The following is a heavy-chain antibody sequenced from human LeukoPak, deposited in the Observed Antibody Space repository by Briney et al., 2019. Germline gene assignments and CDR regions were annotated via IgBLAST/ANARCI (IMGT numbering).Heavy chain of an antibody. Sequence: ASVKVSCKASGYTFTVYYMHWVRQAPGQGLEWMGWINPNSGGTNYAQKFQGRVTITRDTSISTAYMELSRLRSDDTAVYYCARDPVDIVATRSWFDPWGQGTLVTVSS. CDR2: INPNSGGT. J-gene: IGHJ5*02. CDR1: GYTFTVYY. CDR3: ARDPVDIVATRSWFDP. V-gene: IGHV1-2*02. D-gene: IGHD5-12*01.